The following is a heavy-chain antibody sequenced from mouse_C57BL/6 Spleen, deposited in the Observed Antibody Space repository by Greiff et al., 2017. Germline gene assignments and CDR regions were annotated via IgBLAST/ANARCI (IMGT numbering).Heavy chain of an antibody. J-gene: IGHJ2*01. D-gene: IGHD1-1*01. V-gene: IGHV1-82*01. CDR2: IYPGDGDT. Sequence: QVQLQQSGPELVKPGASVKISCKASGYAFSSSWMNWVKQRPGKGLEWIGRIYPGDGDTNYNGKFKGKATLTADKSSSTAYIQLSSLTSEDSAVYFCARVTTVVAPFDYWGQGTTLTVSS. CDR1: GYAFSSSW. CDR3: ARVTTVVAPFDY.